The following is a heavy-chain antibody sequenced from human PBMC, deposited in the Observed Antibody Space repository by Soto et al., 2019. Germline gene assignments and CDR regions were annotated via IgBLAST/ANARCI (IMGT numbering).Heavy chain of an antibody. V-gene: IGHV4-30-4*01. CDR2: IYYSGST. CDR1: GGSIISGDYY. Sequence: SETLCLTCTVSGGSIISGDYYWSWIRQPPGKGLEWIGYIYYSGSTYYNPSLKSRVTISVDTSKNQFSLKLSSVTAADTAVYYCGRSSGYPSNWFDPWGQGTLVT. CDR3: GRSSGYPSNWFDP. J-gene: IGHJ5*02. D-gene: IGHD3-22*01.